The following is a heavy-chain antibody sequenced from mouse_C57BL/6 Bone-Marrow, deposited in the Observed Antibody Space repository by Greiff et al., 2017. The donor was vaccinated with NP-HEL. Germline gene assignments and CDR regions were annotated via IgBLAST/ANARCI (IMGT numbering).Heavy chain of an antibody. CDR3: AREGTTVVFDY. CDR2: IDPSDSYT. J-gene: IGHJ2*01. D-gene: IGHD1-1*01. Sequence: QVQLQQPGAELVMPGASVKLSCKASGYTFTSYWMHWVKQRPGQGLEWIGVIDPSDSYTNYIQKFKGKSTLTVDTSSSTAYMQLSSLTSEDSAVYYCAREGTTVVFDYGGRGTALTVSA. CDR1: GYTFTSYW. V-gene: IGHV1-69*01.